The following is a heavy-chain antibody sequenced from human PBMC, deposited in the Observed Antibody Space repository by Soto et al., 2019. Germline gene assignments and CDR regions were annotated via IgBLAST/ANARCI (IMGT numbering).Heavy chain of an antibody. Sequence: SETLSLTCGVSGDSVSNFYWTWIRHFPGKGLESIGYVSNIGSATYNPSLESRVAISLDTSKNQFSLSLSSVTAADTAVYFCARLNRGRVGQYYYGMDVWGQGTTVTFSS. V-gene: IGHV4-59*02. J-gene: IGHJ6*02. CDR1: GDSVSNFY. CDR2: VSNIGSA. CDR3: ARLNRGRVGQYYYGMDV. D-gene: IGHD1-26*01.